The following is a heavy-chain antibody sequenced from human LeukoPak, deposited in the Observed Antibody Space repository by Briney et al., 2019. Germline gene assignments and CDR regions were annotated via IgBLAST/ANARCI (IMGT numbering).Heavy chain of an antibody. CDR3: ARVTAAGTVYYYYMDA. V-gene: IGHV1-69*05. CDR2: IIPIFGTA. J-gene: IGHJ6*03. D-gene: IGHD6-13*01. Sequence: ASVKVSCKASGGTFSSYAISWVRQAPGQGLEWMGGIIPIFGTANYAQKFQGRVTITTDESTSTAYMELSSLRSEDTAVYYCARVTAAGTVYYYYMDAWGKGPTVTVSS. CDR1: GGTFSSYA.